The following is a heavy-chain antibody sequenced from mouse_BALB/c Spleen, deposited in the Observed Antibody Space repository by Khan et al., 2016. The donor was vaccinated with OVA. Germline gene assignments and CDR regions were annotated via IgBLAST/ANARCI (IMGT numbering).Heavy chain of an antibody. D-gene: IGHD4-1*01. Sequence: EVELVESGGDLVKPGGSLKLSCAASGFTFSSYSMSWVRQTPDKRLEWVASISSGGDYTYYPASVKGRFTISRDNAKNTLYLQMSDLTSEDTAMDYCADHLTGSFAYWGQGTLVTVSA. CDR1: GFTFSSYS. V-gene: IGHV5-6*01. CDR3: ADHLTGSFAY. J-gene: IGHJ3*01. CDR2: ISSGGDYT.